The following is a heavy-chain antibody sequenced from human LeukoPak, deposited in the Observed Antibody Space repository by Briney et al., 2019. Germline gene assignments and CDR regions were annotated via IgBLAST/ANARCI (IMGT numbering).Heavy chain of an antibody. CDR2: IYYSGST. J-gene: IGHJ4*02. CDR1: GGSISSSSYY. D-gene: IGHD5-18*01. Sequence: PSETLSLTCTVSGGSISSSSYYWGWIRQPPGKGLEWIGSIYYSGSTYYNPSLKSRVTISVDTSKNQFSLKLSSVTAADTAVYYCARLVFIQLWPYYFDYWGQGTLVTVSS. CDR3: ARLVFIQLWPYYFDY. V-gene: IGHV4-39*07.